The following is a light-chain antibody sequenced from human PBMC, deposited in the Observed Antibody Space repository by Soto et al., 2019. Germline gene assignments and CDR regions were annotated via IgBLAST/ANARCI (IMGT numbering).Light chain of an antibody. CDR3: KNRSNWHLN. Sequence: IVLTQSSGTLSLSPGEIATLSCSASQSVSSSYLAWYQQKPGQDPRIIIYDASNRATGIKARFSGSGSGTDFTLTIRSIEPEDFAIYYCKNRSNWHLNVGRGPQVDLK. V-gene: IGKV3D-20*02. J-gene: IGKJ1*01. CDR1: QSVSSSY. CDR2: DAS.